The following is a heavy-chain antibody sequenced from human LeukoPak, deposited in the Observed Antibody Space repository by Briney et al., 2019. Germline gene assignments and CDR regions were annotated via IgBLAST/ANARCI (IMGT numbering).Heavy chain of an antibody. Sequence: GGSLRLSCAASGFTLSDHYMGWARQAPGKGLEWVAVRSYDESNKYYADPVKGRFTISRDNSKNTLYLHMNSLRLEDTAVYYCAKDLGGTYYGDAFDIWGQGTMVTVSS. CDR3: AKDLGGTYYGDAFDI. CDR1: GFTLSDHY. J-gene: IGHJ3*02. D-gene: IGHD1-26*01. CDR2: RSYDESNK. V-gene: IGHV3-30*18.